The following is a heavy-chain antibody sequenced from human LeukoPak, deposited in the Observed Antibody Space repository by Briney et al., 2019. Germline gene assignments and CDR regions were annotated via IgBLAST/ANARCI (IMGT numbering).Heavy chain of an antibody. CDR1: GYSISSGYY. CDR3: TRAVRGVWGIDAFDI. J-gene: IGHJ3*02. CDR2: NIDSGRT. D-gene: IGHD3-10*01. V-gene: IGHV4-38-2*02. Sequence: PSETMSLTSTVSGYSISSGYYWGWRRQHKGKGGEGRGSNIDSGRTYNNTSIKGGVSICVDTSKKHLCMKLTSVTAADTAVYYCTRAVRGVWGIDAFDIWGQGTMVTVSS.